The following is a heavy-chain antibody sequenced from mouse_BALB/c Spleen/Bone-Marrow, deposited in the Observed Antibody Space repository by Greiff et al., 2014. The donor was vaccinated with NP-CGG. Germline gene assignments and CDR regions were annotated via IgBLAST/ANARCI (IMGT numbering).Heavy chain of an antibody. V-gene: IGHV1S137*01. CDR2: ISNYYGDA. D-gene: IGHD2-14*01. J-gene: IGHJ4*01. CDR1: GYTFTDYA. Sequence: QVQLQQSGAELVRPGVSVKISCKGSGYTFTDYAMHWVKQSHAKSLEWIGLISNYYGDASYNQKFKGKATMTVDKSSSTAYMELXXXXXEDSAIYYCARSGKVRNAMDYWGQGTSVTVS. CDR3: ARSGKVRNAMDY.